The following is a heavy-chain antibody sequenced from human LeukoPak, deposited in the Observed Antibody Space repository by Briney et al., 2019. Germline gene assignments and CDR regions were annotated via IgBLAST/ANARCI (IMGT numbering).Heavy chain of an antibody. Sequence: GASLRLSCAASGFTFSNYAMSWVRQAPGKGLEWVSAILGSGGSTYYADSVKGRFTVSRDNSKSTLFLQMNSLRAEATAFYYCAKWGDYVVLTGYYAPDNWGKETLVTVS. CDR3: AKWGDYVVLTGYYAPDN. CDR2: ILGSGGST. CDR1: GFTFSNYA. J-gene: IGHJ4*02. V-gene: IGHV3-23*01. D-gene: IGHD3-9*01.